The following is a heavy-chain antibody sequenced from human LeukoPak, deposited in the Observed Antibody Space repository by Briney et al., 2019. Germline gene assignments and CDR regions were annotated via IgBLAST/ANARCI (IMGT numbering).Heavy chain of an antibody. CDR1: GGSISSCSYY. Sequence: SSQTLSLTCTVSGGSISSCSYYWSWIRPPARKGLEWVGRIYTSGSTNYNPSLKRRVTIRVDTSKNQFALKLSSVTDADTAVYYFPRGRQVFFDPWGQGTLVTVSS. CDR3: PRGRQVFFDP. V-gene: IGHV4-61*02. CDR2: IYTSGST. D-gene: IGHD1-14*01. J-gene: IGHJ5*02.